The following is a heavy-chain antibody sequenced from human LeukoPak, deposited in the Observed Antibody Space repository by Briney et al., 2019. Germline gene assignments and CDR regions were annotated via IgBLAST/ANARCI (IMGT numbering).Heavy chain of an antibody. Sequence: GGSLRLSCAASGFTSSSYVVSWVRQAPGEGLEWVSASSGSGSITYYADSVKGRFTISRDNSNNTLYLQMNSLRAEDTAVYYCAKDLSSGYYDAFDIWGQGTMVTVSS. CDR3: AKDLSSGYYDAFDI. CDR1: GFTSSSYV. V-gene: IGHV3-23*01. D-gene: IGHD3-22*01. CDR2: SSGSGSIT. J-gene: IGHJ3*02.